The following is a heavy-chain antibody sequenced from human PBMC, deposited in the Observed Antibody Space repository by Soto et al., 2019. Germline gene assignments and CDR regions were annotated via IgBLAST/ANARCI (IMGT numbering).Heavy chain of an antibody. CDR2: INSDGSST. J-gene: IGHJ4*02. V-gene: IGHV3-74*01. CDR1: GFTFSSYW. CDR3: VRTSLVVAAATREDY. D-gene: IGHD2-15*01. Sequence: GGSLRLSCAASGFTFSSYWMHWVRQAPGKGLVWVSRINSDGSSTSYAGSVKGRFTISRDNAKNTLYLQMNSLRAEDTAVYYCVRTSLVVAAATREDYWGQGILVTVS.